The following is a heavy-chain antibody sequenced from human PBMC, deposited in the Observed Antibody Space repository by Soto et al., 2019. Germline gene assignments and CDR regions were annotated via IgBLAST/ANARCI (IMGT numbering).Heavy chain of an antibody. Sequence: GALVKVSCKASGYTFTSYAMHWVRQAPGQRLEWMGWINAGNGNTKYSQKFQGRVTITRDTSASTAYMELSSLRSEDTAVYYCARARGYCSSTSCYENWFDPWGQGTLVTSPQ. CDR2: INAGNGNT. CDR3: ARARGYCSSTSCYENWFDP. CDR1: GYTFTSYA. D-gene: IGHD2-2*01. J-gene: IGHJ5*02. V-gene: IGHV1-3*01.